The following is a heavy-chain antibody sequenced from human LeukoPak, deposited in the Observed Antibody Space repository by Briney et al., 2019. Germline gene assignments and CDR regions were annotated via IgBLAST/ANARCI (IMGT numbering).Heavy chain of an antibody. CDR1: GGTFSSYA. CDR3: ARAVASGYGSDY. Sequence: ASVKVSCKASGGTFSSYAISWVRQAPGQGLDWMGWINTNTGNPTYAQGFTGRFVFSLDTSVSTAYLQINSLKAEDTAVYYCARAVASGYGSDYWGQGTLVTASS. V-gene: IGHV7-4-1*02. D-gene: IGHD3-10*01. J-gene: IGHJ4*02. CDR2: INTNTGNP.